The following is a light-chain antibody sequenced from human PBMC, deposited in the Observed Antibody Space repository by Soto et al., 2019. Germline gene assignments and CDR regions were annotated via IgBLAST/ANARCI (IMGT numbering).Light chain of an antibody. CDR2: ATS. CDR3: QQYNNWPPWA. Sequence: VIWMSQSPSLLSASTGDRVTIRCRMSQGIGSYLAWYQQKPGKAPELLIYATSSLQSGVPSRFSGSGSGTEFTLTISSLLSEDFAVYYSQQYNNWPPWAFGPGTKVDIK. J-gene: IGKJ1*01. CDR1: QGIGSY. V-gene: IGKV1D-8*03.